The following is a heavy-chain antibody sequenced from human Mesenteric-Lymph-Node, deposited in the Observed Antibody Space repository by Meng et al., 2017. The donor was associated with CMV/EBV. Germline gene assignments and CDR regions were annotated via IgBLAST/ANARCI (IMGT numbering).Heavy chain of an antibody. J-gene: IGHJ5*02. V-gene: IGHV3-30*02. Sequence: GESLKISCAASGFTFSSYWMSWVRQAPGKGLEWVAFIQLDGSDKYYSDSVKGRFTISRDNSKNTLYLQMSNLRPEDTAVYYCAKAASSSGLFGLDWFDPWGQGSLVTVSS. CDR1: GFTFSSYW. D-gene: IGHD6-19*01. CDR2: IQLDGSDK. CDR3: AKAASSSGLFGLDWFDP.